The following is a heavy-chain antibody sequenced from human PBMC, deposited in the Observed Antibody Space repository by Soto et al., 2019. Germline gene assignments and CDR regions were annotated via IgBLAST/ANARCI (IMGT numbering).Heavy chain of an antibody. D-gene: IGHD2-15*01. Sequence: LRLSCTSSLFSLSSYTMNWVPQAPGKGLQWVASITNRGTHTYSADSVKGRFTISRDNDKNSLYLQMNNLRAEDTATYYCARAHEVAWFDSWGLGTMVTVSS. CDR1: LFSLSSYT. CDR2: ITNRGTHT. J-gene: IGHJ5*01. V-gene: IGHV3-21*06. CDR3: ARAHEVAWFDS.